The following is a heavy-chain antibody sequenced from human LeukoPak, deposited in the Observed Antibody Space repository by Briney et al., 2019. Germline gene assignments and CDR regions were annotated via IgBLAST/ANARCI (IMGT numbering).Heavy chain of an antibody. CDR1: GFTFSSYA. Sequence: PGGSLRLSCAASGFTFSSYAMSWVRQAPGKGLEWVSAIRGSGDRTHYADSVKGRFTISRDNSKNTLYLQMNSLRAEDTAVYYCARDRKGHDAFDIWGQGTMVTVSS. CDR2: IRGSGDRT. J-gene: IGHJ3*02. V-gene: IGHV3-23*01. CDR3: ARDRKGHDAFDI.